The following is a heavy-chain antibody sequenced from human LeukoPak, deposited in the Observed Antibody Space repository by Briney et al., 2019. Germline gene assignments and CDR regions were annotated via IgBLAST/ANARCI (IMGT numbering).Heavy chain of an antibody. CDR2: VSYDGSNK. CDR3: ARDQVQHCSAGSCYVIDN. Sequence: GGPLRLSCAASGFTFDIYAMHGVRQAPGKGLEWVAVVSYDGSNKKYADSVKGRFTISRDNSHNTVHLQMSSLRVADSAVYYGARDQVQHCSAGSCYVIDNWGPGTLVAVSS. J-gene: IGHJ4*02. D-gene: IGHD2-15*01. CDR1: GFTFDIYA. V-gene: IGHV3-30*04.